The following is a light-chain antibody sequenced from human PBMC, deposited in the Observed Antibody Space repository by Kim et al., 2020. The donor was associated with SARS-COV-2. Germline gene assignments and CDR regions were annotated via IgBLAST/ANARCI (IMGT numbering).Light chain of an antibody. Sequence: QSVLTHPPSASGTTAQRVTSSCSGSSSNIGSNNVFWYQQFPGTTPKLLINRNNQRPSGVPDRFSGSKSGTSASLAISGLRSEDEADYYCAAWDDSLSGSLLSGGGTQLTVL. J-gene: IGLJ2*01. CDR1: SSNIGSNN. V-gene: IGLV1-47*01. CDR3: AAWDDSLSGSLL. CDR2: RNN.